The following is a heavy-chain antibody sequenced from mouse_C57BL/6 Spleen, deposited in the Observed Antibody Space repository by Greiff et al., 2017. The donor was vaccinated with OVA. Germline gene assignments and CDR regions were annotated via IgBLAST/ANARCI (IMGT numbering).Heavy chain of an antibody. Sequence: EVKVVESGGGLVQPGGSLKLSCAASGFTFSDYYMYWVRQTPEKRLEWVAYISNGGGSTYYPDTVKGRFTISRDNAKNTLYLQMSRLKSEDTAMYYCARQLFTTVVPMDYWGQGTSVTVSS. D-gene: IGHD1-1*01. CDR2: ISNGGGST. V-gene: IGHV5-12*01. J-gene: IGHJ4*01. CDR3: ARQLFTTVVPMDY. CDR1: GFTFSDYY.